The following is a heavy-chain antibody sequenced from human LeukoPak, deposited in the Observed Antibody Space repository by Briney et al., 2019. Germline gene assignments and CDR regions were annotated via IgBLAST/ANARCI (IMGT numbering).Heavy chain of an antibody. D-gene: IGHD4-11*01. CDR2: ISAYDGKR. CDR3: SRVDYSDFGGSLH. Sequence: GASVNVSCKASGYVFNKYGITWVRQAPGQGLEWMGWISAYDGKRDFAQRSHDRLTMTTDTSTSTAYMELRNLRSDDTAIYYCSRVDYSDFGGSLHWGQGTLVTVSS. J-gene: IGHJ4*02. CDR1: GYVFNKYG. V-gene: IGHV1-18*01.